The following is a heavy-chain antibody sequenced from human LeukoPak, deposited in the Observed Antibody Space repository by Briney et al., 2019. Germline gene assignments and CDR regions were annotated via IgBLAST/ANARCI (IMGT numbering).Heavy chain of an antibody. CDR3: ARDKYYYDSSGSIRFDY. Sequence: PSETLSLTCTVSGDSISTYYWSWIRQPPGKGLEWIGYIYYRVTSDYNPSLKSRVTMSVDTSKNQFSLKLSSVTAADTAVYYCARDKYYYDSSGSIRFDYWGQGTLVTASS. CDR2: IYYRVTS. J-gene: IGHJ4*02. D-gene: IGHD3-22*01. CDR1: GDSISTYY. V-gene: IGHV4-59*12.